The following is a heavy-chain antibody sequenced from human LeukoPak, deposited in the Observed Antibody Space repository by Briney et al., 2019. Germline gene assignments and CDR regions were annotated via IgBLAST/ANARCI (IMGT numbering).Heavy chain of an antibody. Sequence: GASVKVSSKASGYTFTGYYIHWVRQAPGQGLEWMAWINPYSGDTDSAQKFQGRVTVTRDTSITTAYMDLSRLRSDDTAVYYCARANGGGAYYPFDYWGQGALVTVSS. CDR1: GYTFTGYY. J-gene: IGHJ4*02. CDR2: INPYSGDT. CDR3: ARANGGGAYYPFDY. D-gene: IGHD2-21*02. V-gene: IGHV1-2*02.